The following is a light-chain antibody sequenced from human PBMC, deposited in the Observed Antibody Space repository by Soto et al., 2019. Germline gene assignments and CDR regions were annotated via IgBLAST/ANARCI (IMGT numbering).Light chain of an antibody. V-gene: IGLV2-8*01. CDR3: TSYAGGNNV. CDR1: SSDVGGYNY. J-gene: IGLJ1*01. CDR2: EVN. Sequence: QAVVTQPPSASGSPGQSVTISCTGTSSDVGGYNYVSWYQQHPGKVPKLMVYEVNKRPSGVPDRFSGSKSGNTASLTVSGLHAEDEADYYCTSYAGGNNVFGTGTKLTVL.